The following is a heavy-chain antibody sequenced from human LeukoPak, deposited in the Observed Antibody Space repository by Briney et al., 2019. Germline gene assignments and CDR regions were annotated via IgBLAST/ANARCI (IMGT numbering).Heavy chain of an antibody. J-gene: IGHJ4*02. Sequence: PGGSLRLSCAASGFTFGNAWMSWVRQAPGKGLEWVGRIKSKTDGGSTDYAAPVKGRFTISRDDSKNTLYLQMNSLKTEDTAVYYCTTGDYDFWSGYRDYWGQGTLVTVSS. D-gene: IGHD3-3*01. CDR3: TTGDYDFWSGYRDY. V-gene: IGHV3-15*01. CDR1: GFTFGNAW. CDR2: IKSKTDGGST.